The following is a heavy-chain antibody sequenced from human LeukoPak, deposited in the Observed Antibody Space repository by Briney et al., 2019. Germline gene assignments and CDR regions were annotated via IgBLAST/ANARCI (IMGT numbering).Heavy chain of an antibody. CDR1: GGSMTNHY. CDR3: ARSWSGGVTAADI. J-gene: IGHJ3*02. D-gene: IGHD3-16*01. Sequence: SETLSLTCTVSGGSMTNHYWTWIRQPAGRGLEWIGRLSTSGTRGTTAYDPSLKSRVAMSLDTSKNQFSLKMTSVTAADAAVYYCARSWSGGVTAADIWGQGTKVTVSS. V-gene: IGHV4-4*07. CDR2: LSTSGTRGTT.